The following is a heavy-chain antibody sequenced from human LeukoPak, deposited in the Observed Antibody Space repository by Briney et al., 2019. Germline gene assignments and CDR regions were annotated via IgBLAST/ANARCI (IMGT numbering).Heavy chain of an antibody. CDR2: IFYSGST. CDR1: GGSISSGDYY. Sequence: PSETLSLTCTVSGGSISSGDYYWSWIRQPPGKGLEWIGYIFYSGSTYYNPSLKGRLTISVDTSKKQFSLRLSSVTAADTAVYYCADGTNLYGAFDIWGQGTMVTVSS. D-gene: IGHD1-7*01. CDR3: ADGTNLYGAFDI. V-gene: IGHV4-30-4*08. J-gene: IGHJ3*02.